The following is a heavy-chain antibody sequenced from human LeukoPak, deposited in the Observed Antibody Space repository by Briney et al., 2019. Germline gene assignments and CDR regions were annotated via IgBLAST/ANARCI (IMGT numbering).Heavy chain of an antibody. CDR1: GFTVSSNY. D-gene: IGHD1-26*01. V-gene: IGHV3-66*01. CDR3: ARSYPTGSHYSSYY. CDR2: IYSGGST. Sequence: GGSLRLSCAASGFTVSSNYMSWVRQAPGKGLEWVSVIYSGGSTYYADSVKGRFTISRDNSKNTLYLQMNSLRAEDTAVYYCARSYPTGSHYSSYYWGQGTLVTVSS. J-gene: IGHJ4*02.